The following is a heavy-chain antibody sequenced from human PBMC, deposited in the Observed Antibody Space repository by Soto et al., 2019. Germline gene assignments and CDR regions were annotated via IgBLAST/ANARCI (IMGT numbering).Heavy chain of an antibody. CDR2: INPYNGNT. Sequence: QVQLVQSGAEVKKPGASVKVSCKASGYTFTSYGISWVRQAPGQGLEWMGWINPYNGNTKYAQKLQGRVTMTTDTAPSTAYMELRSLRSDATGVYYCARDLGAQMVDYWGQGTRVTVSS. D-gene: IGHD7-27*01. J-gene: IGHJ4*02. V-gene: IGHV1-18*01. CDR1: GYTFTSYG. CDR3: ARDLGAQMVDY.